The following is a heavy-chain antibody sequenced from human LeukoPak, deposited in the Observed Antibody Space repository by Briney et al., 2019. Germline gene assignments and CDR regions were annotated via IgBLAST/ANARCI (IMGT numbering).Heavy chain of an antibody. J-gene: IGHJ4*02. CDR3: ARGFPNSYGTFDY. D-gene: IGHD5-18*01. CDR1: GFTFSSYA. Sequence: GGSLRLSCAASGFTFSSYAMSWVRQAPGKGLEWVSYISSSGSTIYYADSVKGRFTISRDNAKNSLYLQMNSLRAEDTAVYYCARGFPNSYGTFDYWGQGTLATVSS. CDR2: ISSSGSTI. V-gene: IGHV3-48*04.